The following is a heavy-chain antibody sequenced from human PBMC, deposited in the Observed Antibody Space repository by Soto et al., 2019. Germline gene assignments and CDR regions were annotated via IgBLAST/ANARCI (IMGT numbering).Heavy chain of an antibody. V-gene: IGHV1-18*01. D-gene: IGHD2-15*01. J-gene: IGHJ3*02. Sequence: QVQLVQSGAEVKKPGASVKVSCKASGYTFTSYGISWVRQAPGQGLEWMGWISAYNGNTHYAQKLQGRVTMTTDTSTSTAYMELRSLRSDDTAVYYCARGYCSGGSCYAGAFDIWGQGTMVTVSS. CDR1: GYTFTSYG. CDR2: ISAYNGNT. CDR3: ARGYCSGGSCYAGAFDI.